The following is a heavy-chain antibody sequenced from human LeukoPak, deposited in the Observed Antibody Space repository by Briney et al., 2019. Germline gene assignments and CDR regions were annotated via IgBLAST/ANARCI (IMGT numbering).Heavy chain of an antibody. CDR3: AKESGHCSSTSCYLFWFDP. J-gene: IGHJ5*02. Sequence: PGGSLRLSCAASGFTFSSYGMHWVRQAPGKGLEWVAFIRYDGSNKYYADSVKVRFTISRDNSKNTLYLQMNSLRAEDTAVYYCAKESGHCSSTSCYLFWFDPWGQGTLVTVSS. CDR2: IRYDGSNK. V-gene: IGHV3-30*02. CDR1: GFTFSSYG. D-gene: IGHD2-2*01.